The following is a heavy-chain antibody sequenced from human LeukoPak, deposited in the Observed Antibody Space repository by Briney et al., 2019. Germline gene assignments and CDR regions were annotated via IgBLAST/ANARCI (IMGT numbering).Heavy chain of an antibody. D-gene: IGHD1-26*01. CDR2: LSSSGDRA. CDR3: AKGGLPATTYCYDGVV. J-gene: IGHJ6*03. CDR1: GFPFKNYA. V-gene: IGHV3-23*01. Sequence: PGGSLRLSCAASGFPFKNYAMTWVRQAPGKGLEWVSGLSSSGDRADYADSVKGRCTMSRDNSKSTLYLQMNSLTAEDTALYYCAKGGLPATTYCYDGVVWGKGATVTVSS.